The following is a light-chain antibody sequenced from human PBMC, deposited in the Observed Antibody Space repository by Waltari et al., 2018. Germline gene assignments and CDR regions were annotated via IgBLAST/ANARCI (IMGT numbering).Light chain of an antibody. CDR1: QSIHDN. CDR3: QQYNVWPPLT. V-gene: IGKV3-15*01. J-gene: IGKJ4*01. CDR2: GAS. Sequence: EIVMTQSPATLSVSQGERATLYCRASQSIHDNLAWYQQKPGQAPRLLIYGASTRATGISARFRGSGSGAEFTLTITSLQSEDCAVYYCQQYNVWPPLTFGGGTKVEIK.